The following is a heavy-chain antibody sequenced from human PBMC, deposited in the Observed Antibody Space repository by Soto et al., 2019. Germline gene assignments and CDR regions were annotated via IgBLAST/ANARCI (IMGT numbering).Heavy chain of an antibody. J-gene: IGHJ4*02. CDR3: ARVSSTLTGNALPHYFDY. V-gene: IGHV4-30-2*01. Sequence: QLQLRESGSGLVKPSQTLSLTCAVSGGSISSGDYSWSWVRQPRGKGLEWIGYIYHSGSAYYNPSLKTRVTISVDRSKNQFSLRLSSVTAADTAVYYCARVSSTLTGNALPHYFDYWGQGTLVTVSS. CDR1: GGSISSGDYS. CDR2: IYHSGSA. D-gene: IGHD3-9*01.